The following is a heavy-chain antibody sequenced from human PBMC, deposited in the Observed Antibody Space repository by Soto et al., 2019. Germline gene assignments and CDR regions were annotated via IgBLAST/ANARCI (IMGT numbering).Heavy chain of an antibody. CDR3: TREIWDGVVIPAAMMF. D-gene: IGHD2-2*01. CDR1: GYTFTGYA. Sequence: QVQLVQSGAEVKKPEASVKVSCKASGYTFTGYAIQWVRQAPGQGLEWMGWINTGNGNTHSSQRFQGRVTITRDTSANTAYMELSSLRPEDTAVYFCTREIWDGVVIPAAMMFWGQGTLVTVSS. V-gene: IGHV1-3*04. J-gene: IGHJ4*02. CDR2: INTGNGNT.